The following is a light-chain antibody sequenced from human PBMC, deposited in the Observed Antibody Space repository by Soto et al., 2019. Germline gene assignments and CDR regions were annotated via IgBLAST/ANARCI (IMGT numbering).Light chain of an antibody. CDR2: DVT. J-gene: IGLJ1*01. V-gene: IGLV2-14*03. CDR3: DSYTSSTSLYV. Sequence: QSVLTQPASVSGSPGQSIAISCTGTSSDVGSYNYVSWYQHHPGKAPKLLLYDVTIRPSGVSDRFSGSKSGNTASLTISGLQAEDEADYYCDSYTSSTSLYVFGTGTQLTVL. CDR1: SSDVGSYNY.